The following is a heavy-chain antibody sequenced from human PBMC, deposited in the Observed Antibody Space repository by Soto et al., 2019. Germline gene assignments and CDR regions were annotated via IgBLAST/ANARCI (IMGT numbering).Heavy chain of an antibody. Sequence: EVQVVESGGGLVKPGGSLRLSCAVSGFTFSTCTMNWVRQAPGKGLEWVASISSSDSTYYADSVEGRFTISRDNARNSLYLQMSSLRAEDTAVYYCSSEVQPVVRREYDYWGQGTLVTVSS. D-gene: IGHD1-1*01. CDR2: ISSSDST. V-gene: IGHV3-21*01. CDR1: GFTFSTCT. CDR3: SSEVQPVVRREYDY. J-gene: IGHJ4*02.